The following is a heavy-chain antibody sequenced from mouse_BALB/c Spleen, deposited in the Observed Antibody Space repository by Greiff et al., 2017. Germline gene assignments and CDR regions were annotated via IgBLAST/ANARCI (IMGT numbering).Heavy chain of an antibody. CDR1: GFDFSRYW. J-gene: IGHJ2*01. CDR2: INPDSSTI. CDR3: ARGGGLYYVDY. V-gene: IGHV4-1*02. Sequence: EVKLQESGGGLVQPGGSLKLSCAASGFDFSRYWMSWVRQAPGKGLEWIGEINPDSSTINYTPSLKDKFIISRDNAKNTLYLQMSKVRSEDTALYYCARGGGLYYVDYWGQGTTLTVSS.